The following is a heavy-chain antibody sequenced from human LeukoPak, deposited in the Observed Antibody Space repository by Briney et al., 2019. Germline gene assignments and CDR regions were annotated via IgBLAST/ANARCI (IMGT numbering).Heavy chain of an antibody. CDR1: GGSISSYY. CDR3: ARDSGTTGEVKFDP. CDR2: IYTSGTI. Sequence: SETLSLTCTVSGGSISSYYWSWIRQPAGTALEWIGRIYTSGTITYNPSLKSRVTMSVDTSKNQFSLKLSSVTAADTAAYYCARDSGTTGEVKFDPWGQGTLVTVS. V-gene: IGHV4-4*07. J-gene: IGHJ5*02. D-gene: IGHD3-10*01.